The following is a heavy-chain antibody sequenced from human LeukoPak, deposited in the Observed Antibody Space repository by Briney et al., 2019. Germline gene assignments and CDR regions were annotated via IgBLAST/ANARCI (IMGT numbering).Heavy chain of an antibody. CDR3: ARDGRYQLLTDYYYYYYYMDV. Sequence: PGGSLRLSCAASGFTFISYGMHWVRQAPGKGLEWVTFIRYDGSNKYYADSVKGRFIISRDNSKNTLYLQMNSLRAEDTAVYYCARDGRYQLLTDYYYYYYYMDVWGKGTTVTVSS. J-gene: IGHJ6*03. CDR1: GFTFISYG. CDR2: IRYDGSNK. D-gene: IGHD2-2*01. V-gene: IGHV3-30*02.